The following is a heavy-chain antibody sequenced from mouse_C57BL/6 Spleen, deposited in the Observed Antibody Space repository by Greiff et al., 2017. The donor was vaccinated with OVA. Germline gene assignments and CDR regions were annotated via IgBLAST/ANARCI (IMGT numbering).Heavy chain of an antibody. CDR2: IDPSDSYT. V-gene: IGHV1-50*01. CDR3: ARGGDY. CDR1: GYTFTSYW. J-gene: IGHJ2*01. Sequence: QVQLQQPGAELVKPGASVKLSCKASGYTFTSYWMQWVKQRPGQGLEWIGEIDPSDSYTNYNQKFKGKATLTVDTSSSTAYVQLSSLTSEDSAVYYCARGGDYWGQGTTLTVSS.